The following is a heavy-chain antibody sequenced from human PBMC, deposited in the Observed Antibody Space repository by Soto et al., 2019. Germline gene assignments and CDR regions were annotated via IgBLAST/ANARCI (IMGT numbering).Heavy chain of an antibody. V-gene: IGHV1-46*01. CDR1: GYTFTSYY. CDR2: ISPSGGRT. J-gene: IGHJ6*02. Sequence: ASVKVSFKASGYTFTSYYMHWVRQAPGQGLEWMGIISPSGGRTSYAQKFQGRVTMTRDTSTSTVYMELSSLRSEDTAVYYCARDRGPGGDETWLHGMDVWGQGTTVTVSS. CDR3: ARDRGPGGDETWLHGMDV. D-gene: IGHD2-21*02.